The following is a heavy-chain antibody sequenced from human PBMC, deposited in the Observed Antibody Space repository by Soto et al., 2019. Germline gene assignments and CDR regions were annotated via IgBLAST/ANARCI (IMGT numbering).Heavy chain of an antibody. D-gene: IGHD3-10*01. CDR1: GDSFTADW. CDR3: ATRKFSSPESSP. Sequence: PGESLKISCKTSGDSFTADWIGWVRQLPGKGMEWMGVIYPGDSRTRYRPPFQGQVTISVDKSIRNAYLQWSRLKAPDTAMYSCATRKFSSPESSPCGQGPQVTVSA. V-gene: IGHV5-51*01. J-gene: IGHJ5*02. CDR2: IYPGDSRT.